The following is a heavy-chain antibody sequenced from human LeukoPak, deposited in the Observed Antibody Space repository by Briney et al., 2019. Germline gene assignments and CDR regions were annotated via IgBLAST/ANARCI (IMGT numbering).Heavy chain of an antibody. CDR2: ISGSGGST. CDR3: ANGGSYYYYGMDV. Sequence: GGSLRLSCTSSGFILSSFAMSWVRQAPGKGLEWVSAISGSGGSTYYADSVKGRFTISRDNSKNTLYLQMNSLRAEDTAVYYCANGGSYYYYGMDVWGQGTTVTVSS. D-gene: IGHD3-16*01. V-gene: IGHV3-23*01. CDR1: GFILSSFA. J-gene: IGHJ6*02.